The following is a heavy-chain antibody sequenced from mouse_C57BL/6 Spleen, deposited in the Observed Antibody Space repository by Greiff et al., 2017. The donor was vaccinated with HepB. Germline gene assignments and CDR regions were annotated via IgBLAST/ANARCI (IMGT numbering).Heavy chain of an antibody. CDR3: ARVNDYENYAMDY. Sequence: QVQLQQSGAELVKPGASVKISCKASGYAFSSYWMNWVKQRPGKGLEWIGQIYPGDGDTNYNGKFKGKATLTADKSSSTAYMQLSSLTSEDSAVYFCARVNDYENYAMDYWGQGTSVTVSS. CDR1: GYAFSSYW. J-gene: IGHJ4*01. CDR2: IYPGDGDT. V-gene: IGHV1-80*01. D-gene: IGHD2-4*01.